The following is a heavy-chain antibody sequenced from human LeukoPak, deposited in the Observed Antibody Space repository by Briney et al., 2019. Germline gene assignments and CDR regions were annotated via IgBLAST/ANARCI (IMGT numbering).Heavy chain of an antibody. CDR3: ARDRSITMVRGVARDAFDI. Sequence: PGGSLRLSCAASGFTFSSYSMNWVRQAPGKGLEWVSSISSSSSYIYYADSVKGRFTISRDNAKNSLYLQMNSLRAEDTAVYYCARDRSITMVRGVARDAFDIWGQGTVVTVSS. CDR2: ISSSSSYI. J-gene: IGHJ3*02. V-gene: IGHV3-21*01. D-gene: IGHD3-10*01. CDR1: GFTFSSYS.